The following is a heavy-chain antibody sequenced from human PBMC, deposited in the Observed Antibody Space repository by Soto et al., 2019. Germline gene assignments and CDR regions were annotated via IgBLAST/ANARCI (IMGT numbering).Heavy chain of an antibody. V-gene: IGHV3-23*01. D-gene: IGHD3-22*01. J-gene: IGHJ3*02. CDR1: GFTSSSYA. CDR3: AKDRTNTLILVPQACDS. CDR2: ISGSGGST. Sequence: EVQLLESGGGLVQPGGSLRLSCAASGFTSSSYAMSWVRQAPETGLEWVSGISGSGGSTYYADSVKGRFTIAKDNAKTTLHMEKNSLRAEDTAVYYCAKDRTNTLILVPQACDSWGRGTMVTVSS.